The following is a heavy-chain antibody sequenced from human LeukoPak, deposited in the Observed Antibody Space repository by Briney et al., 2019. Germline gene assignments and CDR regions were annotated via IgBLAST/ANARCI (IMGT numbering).Heavy chain of an antibody. V-gene: IGHV3-23*01. CDR2: ISGSGGST. CDR3: AKDLAYCGGDCYEGPDY. CDR1: GFTVGSAD. Sequence: GGSLRLSCAASGFTVGSADMSWVRQAPGKGLEWVSAISGSGGSTYYADSVKGRFTISRDNSKNTLYLQMNSLRAEDTAVYYCAKDLAYCGGDCYEGPDYWGQGTLVTVSS. D-gene: IGHD2-21*02. J-gene: IGHJ4*02.